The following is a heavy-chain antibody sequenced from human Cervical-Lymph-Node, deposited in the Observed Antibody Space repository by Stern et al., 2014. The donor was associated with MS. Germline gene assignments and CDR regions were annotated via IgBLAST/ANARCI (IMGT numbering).Heavy chain of an antibody. D-gene: IGHD2-15*01. J-gene: IGHJ4*02. V-gene: IGHV1-3*04. CDR3: TREDY. CDR1: GYTFTNFV. Sequence: QVQLVQSGAEVREPGASVKVSCKASGYTFTNFVIHWVRQAPGQSLEWMGWIYTVNGNTQYSQNFQGRVTITRDTSASTAYMELSSLRPEDTAVYYCTREDYWGQGTLVTVSS. CDR2: IYTVNGNT.